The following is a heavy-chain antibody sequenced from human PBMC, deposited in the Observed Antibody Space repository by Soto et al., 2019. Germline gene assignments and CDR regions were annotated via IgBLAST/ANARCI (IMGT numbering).Heavy chain of an antibody. CDR1: GGTFSSYA. D-gene: IGHD4-4*01. V-gene: IGHV1-69*13. Sequence: SVKVSCKASGGTFSSYAISWVRQAPGQGLEWMGGIIPIFGTANYAQKFQGRVTITADESTSTAYMELSSLRSEDTAVYYCARGIENAVIYSVELNYWGQGTLVTVSS. CDR3: ARGIENAVIYSVELNY. CDR2: IIPIFGTA. J-gene: IGHJ4*02.